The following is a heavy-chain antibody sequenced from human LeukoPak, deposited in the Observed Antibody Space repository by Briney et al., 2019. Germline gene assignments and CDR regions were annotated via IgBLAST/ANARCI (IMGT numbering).Heavy chain of an antibody. Sequence: ASETLSLTCTVSGGSISSYYWSWIRQPPGKGLEWIGYIYYTGSTKYNPSLKSRVTLSVDSSKTQFSLKLNSVTAADTAVYYCAKSPSWGSGLDAFDIWGQGTMVTVSS. V-gene: IGHV4-59*01. CDR2: IYYTGST. CDR1: GGSISSYY. D-gene: IGHD7-27*01. J-gene: IGHJ3*02. CDR3: AKSPSWGSGLDAFDI.